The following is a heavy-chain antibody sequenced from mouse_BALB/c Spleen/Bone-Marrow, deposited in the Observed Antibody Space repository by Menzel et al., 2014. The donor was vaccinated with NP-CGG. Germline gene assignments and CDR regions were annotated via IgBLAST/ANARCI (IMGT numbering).Heavy chain of an antibody. J-gene: IGHJ3*01. V-gene: IGHV4-1*02. D-gene: IGHD2-3*01. CDR1: GFDFSRYW. CDR2: INPDSSMI. Sequence: EVQLVESGGGLVQPGGSLRLSCAASGFDFSRYWMSWVRQAPGKGLEWIGEINPDSSMINYTPSLKDKFIISRDNAKNTLYLQMSKVRSEDTALYYCARLGYYGGFAYWGQGTLVTVSA. CDR3: ARLGYYGGFAY.